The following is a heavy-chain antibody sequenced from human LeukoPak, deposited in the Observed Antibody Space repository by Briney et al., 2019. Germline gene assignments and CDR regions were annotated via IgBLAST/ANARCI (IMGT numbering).Heavy chain of an antibody. CDR1: GGSINSYY. J-gene: IGHJ5*02. V-gene: IGHV4-59*13. Sequence: SETLSLTCTVSGGSINSYYWSWIRQPPGKGLEWIGYIYYTGSTNYNPSLSSRVTISLDTSKSQASLKLTSMTAADTAVYYCARGGSNWALSWGQGTLVTVSS. CDR3: ARGGSNWALS. D-gene: IGHD7-27*01. CDR2: IYYTGST.